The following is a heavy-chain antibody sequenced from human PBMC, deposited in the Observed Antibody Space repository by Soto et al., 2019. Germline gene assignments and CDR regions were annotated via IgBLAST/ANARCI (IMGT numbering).Heavy chain of an antibody. CDR1: GGSISSYY. V-gene: IGHV4-59*08. CDR3: ARHRRLSYYDILTGIPDAFDI. D-gene: IGHD3-9*01. Sequence: SETLSLTCTVSGGSISSYYWSWIRQPPGKGLEWIGYIYYSGSTNYNPSLKSRVTISVDTSKNQFSLKLSSVTAADPAVYYCARHRRLSYYDILTGIPDAFDIWGQGTMVTVSS. CDR2: IYYSGST. J-gene: IGHJ3*02.